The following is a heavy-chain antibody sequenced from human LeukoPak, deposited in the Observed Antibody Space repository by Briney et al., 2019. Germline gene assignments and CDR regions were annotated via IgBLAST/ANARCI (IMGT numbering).Heavy chain of an antibody. V-gene: IGHV3-21*06. CDR2: ISSTSNHK. CDR3: ATRVTADSYDASDI. CDR1: GFTFRSFS. Sequence: GGSLRLSCAASGFTFRSFSTTWVRQAPGKGLEWVASISSTSNHKYHADPVKGRFTISKDNDKNSLYLQMNSLRAEDTALYYCATRVTADSYDASDIWGQGTMVTVSS. J-gene: IGHJ3*02. D-gene: IGHD6-13*01.